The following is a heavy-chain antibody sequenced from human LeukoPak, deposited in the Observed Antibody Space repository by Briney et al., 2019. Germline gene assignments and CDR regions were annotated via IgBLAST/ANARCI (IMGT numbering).Heavy chain of an antibody. CDR3: ARYCSSTSCTYYYYYGMDV. CDR1: GGSISSGGYY. V-gene: IGHV4-31*03. J-gene: IGHJ6*04. D-gene: IGHD2-2*01. CDR2: IYYSGST. Sequence: PSETLSLTCTVSGGSISSGGYYWSWIRQHPGKGLEWIGYIYYSGSTYYNPSLKSRVTISVDTSKNQFSLELSSVTAADTAVYYCARYCSSTSCTYYYYYGMDVWGKGTTVTVSS.